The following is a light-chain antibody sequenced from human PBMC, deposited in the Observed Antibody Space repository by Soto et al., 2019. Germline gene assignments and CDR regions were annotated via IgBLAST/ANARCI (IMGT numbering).Light chain of an antibody. CDR1: QSISSY. J-gene: IGKJ2*01. CDR2: AAS. CDR3: QQSYSTPLQS. Sequence: DIQMTQSPSSLSASVGDRVTITCRASQSISSYFNWYHQKPGKAPKLILYAASSLQSGVPSRFSGSGSGTEFTLTISSLEPEDFAAYYCQQSYSTPLQSLGQGTKLEIK. V-gene: IGKV1-39*01.